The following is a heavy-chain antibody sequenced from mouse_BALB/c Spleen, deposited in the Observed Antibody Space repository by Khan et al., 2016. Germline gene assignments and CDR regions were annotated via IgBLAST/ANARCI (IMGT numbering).Heavy chain of an antibody. CDR1: GFNIKDTY. V-gene: IGHV14-3*02. CDR2: IDPANGNT. J-gene: IGHJ4*01. Sequence: VQLQQSGAELVKPGASVKLSCTASGFNIKDTYMHWVKQRPEQGLEWLGRIDPANGNTKYDPKFQGKATITADTSSNTAYQPLSSLTSEDTAGYYCARSNYGNYEEGYTMDYWGQGTSVTVSS. D-gene: IGHD2-1*01. CDR3: ARSNYGNYEEGYTMDY.